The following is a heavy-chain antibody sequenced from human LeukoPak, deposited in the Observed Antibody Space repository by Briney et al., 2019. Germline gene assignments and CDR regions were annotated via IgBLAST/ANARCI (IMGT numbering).Heavy chain of an antibody. CDR2: TYYRSKWYN. CDR3: AREGSSSWYRGFYSYYAMDV. J-gene: IGHJ6*02. Sequence: SQTLSLTCAISGDSVSSNSAAWNWIRQSPSRGLEWLGRTYYRSKWYNDYALSVKSRIMINPDTSKNQFSLQLNSVTPEDTAVYYCAREGSSSWYRGFYSYYAMDVWGQGTTVTVSS. V-gene: IGHV6-1*01. CDR1: GDSVSSNSAA. D-gene: IGHD6-13*01.